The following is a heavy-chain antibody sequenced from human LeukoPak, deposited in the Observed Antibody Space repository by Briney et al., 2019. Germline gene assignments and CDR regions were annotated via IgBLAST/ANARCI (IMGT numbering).Heavy chain of an antibody. Sequence: SGPTLVKPTQTLTLTCTFSGFSLSTLGVGVGWIRQPPGKALEWLTVIYWDDDKRHSPSLKNRLTITKGTSKNQVVLTMTNMNPVDTATYYCARREAVTGFDFWGQGTLVTVSS. CDR3: ARREAVTGFDF. CDR2: IYWDDDK. J-gene: IGHJ4*02. D-gene: IGHD6-19*01. V-gene: IGHV2-5*02. CDR1: GFSLSTLGVG.